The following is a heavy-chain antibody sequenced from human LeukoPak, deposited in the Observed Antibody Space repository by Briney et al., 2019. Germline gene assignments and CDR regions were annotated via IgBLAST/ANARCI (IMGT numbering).Heavy chain of an antibody. CDR2: INHSGST. Sequence: SETLSPTCALYGGSFSGYYWSWIRQPPGNGLEWIGEINHSGSTNYNQSLKSRVTISVDTSKNQFSLKLSSVTASDTAVYYCARHRVSCGTYYFDYRGQGTLVTVSS. V-gene: IGHV4-34*01. J-gene: IGHJ4*02. CDR3: ARHRVSCGTYYFDY. D-gene: IGHD5-18*01. CDR1: GGSFSGYY.